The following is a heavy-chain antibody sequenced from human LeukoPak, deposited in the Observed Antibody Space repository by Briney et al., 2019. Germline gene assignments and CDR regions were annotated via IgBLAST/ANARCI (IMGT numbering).Heavy chain of an antibody. Sequence: SETLSLTCTVSGGSISSSSCYWGWIRQPPGKGLEWIGSIYYSGSTYYNPSLKSRVTISVDTSKNQFSLKLSSVTAADTAVYYCARVPMVRGVWLGRTIKYAFDIWGQGTMVTVSS. V-gene: IGHV4-39*07. CDR3: ARVPMVRGVWLGRTIKYAFDI. CDR1: GGSISSSSCY. CDR2: IYYSGST. D-gene: IGHD3-10*01. J-gene: IGHJ3*02.